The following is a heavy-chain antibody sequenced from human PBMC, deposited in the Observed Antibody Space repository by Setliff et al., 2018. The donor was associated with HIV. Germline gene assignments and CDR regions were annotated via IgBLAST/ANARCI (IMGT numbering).Heavy chain of an antibody. CDR1: GGSFSSYA. CDR3: ASPPRGYSFHFGLDV. V-gene: IGHV1-69*05. Sequence: SVKVSCKVSGGSFSSYAITWVRQAPGQGLEWLGGITPIFGTVTYAQRFQDRVTITTDESTSAAYMELSSLRSEDTAVYYCASPPRGYSFHFGLDVWGQGTTVTVS. CDR2: ITPIFGTV. D-gene: IGHD6-25*01. J-gene: IGHJ6*02.